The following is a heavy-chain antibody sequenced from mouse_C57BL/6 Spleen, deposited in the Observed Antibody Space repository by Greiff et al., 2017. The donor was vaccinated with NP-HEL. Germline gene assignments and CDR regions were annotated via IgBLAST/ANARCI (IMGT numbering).Heavy chain of an antibody. CDR3: DYGSSYNAMDY. Sequence: EVQLKESGGGLVKPGGSLKLSCAASGFTFSDYGMHWVRQAPEKGLEWVAYISSGSSTIYYADTVKGRFTISRDNAKNTLFLQMTSLRSEDTAMYYCDYGSSYNAMDYWGQGTSVTVSS. D-gene: IGHD1-1*01. CDR1: GFTFSDYG. CDR2: ISSGSSTI. V-gene: IGHV5-17*01. J-gene: IGHJ4*01.